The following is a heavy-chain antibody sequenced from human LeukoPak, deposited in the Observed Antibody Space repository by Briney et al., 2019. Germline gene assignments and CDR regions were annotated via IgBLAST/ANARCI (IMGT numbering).Heavy chain of an antibody. CDR1: GYTFTSYG. D-gene: IGHD2-2*01. J-gene: IGHJ4*02. CDR3: ARDPRYRGYCSSTSCHWMDY. V-gene: IGHV1-18*04. Sequence: GASVKVSCKASGYTFTSYGISWVRQAPGQGLEWMGWISGYNSNTNYAQKLQGRVTMTTDTSTSTAYMELRSLRSDDTAVYYCARDPRYRGYCSSTSCHWMDYWGQGTLVTVSS. CDR2: ISGYNSNT.